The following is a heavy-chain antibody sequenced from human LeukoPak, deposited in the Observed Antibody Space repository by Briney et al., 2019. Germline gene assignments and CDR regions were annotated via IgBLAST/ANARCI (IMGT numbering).Heavy chain of an antibody. CDR3: ARDRWLVRYRYFDY. D-gene: IGHD6-19*01. Sequence: GGSLRLSCAASGFTFSSYSMSWVRQAPGKGLEWVSSISSSSSYIYYADSVKGRFTISRDNAKNSLYLQMNSLRAEDTAVYYCARDRWLVRYRYFDYWGQGTLVTVSS. CDR2: ISSSSSYI. J-gene: IGHJ4*02. CDR1: GFTFSSYS. V-gene: IGHV3-21*01.